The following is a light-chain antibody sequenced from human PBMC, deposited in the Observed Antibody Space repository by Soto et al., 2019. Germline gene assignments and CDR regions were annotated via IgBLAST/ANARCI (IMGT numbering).Light chain of an antibody. CDR3: QQHTAYVGT. J-gene: IGKJ1*01. CDR2: AAL. CDR1: QSIRHD. Sequence: DIQMTQSPSSLSASVGDRVTITCRASQSIRHDLGWYQQKTGKAPKRMIYAALTLQSGVASRFSRSRSGTGFTLTSSCLSPEDFATYYWQQHTAYVGTFGQGTMVEIK. V-gene: IGKV1-17*01.